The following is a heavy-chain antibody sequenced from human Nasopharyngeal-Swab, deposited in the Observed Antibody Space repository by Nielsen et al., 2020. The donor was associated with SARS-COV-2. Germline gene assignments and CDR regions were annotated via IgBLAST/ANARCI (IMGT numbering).Heavy chain of an antibody. J-gene: IGHJ3*02. V-gene: IGHV3-11*06. Sequence: GESLKISCAASGFTFSDYYMSWIRQAPGKGLEWVSSISSSSSYIYYADSVKGRFTISRDNAKNSLYLQMNSLRAEDTAVYYCARVKWELLTVSFDIWGQGTMVTVSS. CDR3: ARVKWELLTVSFDI. CDR2: ISSSSSYI. CDR1: GFTFSDYY. D-gene: IGHD1-26*01.